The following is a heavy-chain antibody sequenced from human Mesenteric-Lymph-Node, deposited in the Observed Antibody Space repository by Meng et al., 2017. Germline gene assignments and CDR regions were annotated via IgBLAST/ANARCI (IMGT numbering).Heavy chain of an antibody. V-gene: IGHV4-31*03. CDR2: IYYSGST. CDR1: GGSVSSGGYY. D-gene: IGHD6-19*01. J-gene: IGHJ4*02. Sequence: QVPLQESGPGLVKPSQTLSLTCPVSGGSVSSGGYYWTWIRQHPGKGLEWFGHIYYSGSTFYNPSLKRRVIISKDTSKNQFSLNLRSVTAADTAVYYCARVSSGWDYFDYWGQGTLVTVSS. CDR3: ARVSSGWDYFDY.